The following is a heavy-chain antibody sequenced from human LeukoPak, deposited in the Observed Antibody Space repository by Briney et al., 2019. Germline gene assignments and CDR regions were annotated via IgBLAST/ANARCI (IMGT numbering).Heavy chain of an antibody. CDR2: IRGNAGTT. CDR3: AKGHADSSGYYYFDS. CDR1: VFIFSNYG. V-gene: IGHV3-23*01. D-gene: IGHD3-22*01. Sequence: PGGSLRLSCAASVFIFSNYGMSWVRQAPGKGLEWVSAIRGNAGTTYYADSVQGRFTIFRDNSKNMLYLQMNSLRVEDTAVYYCAKGHADSSGYYYFDSWGQGTLVTVSS. J-gene: IGHJ4*02.